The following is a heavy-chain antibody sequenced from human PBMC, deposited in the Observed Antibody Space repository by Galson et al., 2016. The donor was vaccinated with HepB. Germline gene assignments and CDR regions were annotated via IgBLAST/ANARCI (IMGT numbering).Heavy chain of an antibody. CDR3: AKSRGTSMVFLGRPRGDFDS. J-gene: IGHJ4*02. V-gene: IGHV3-23*01. CDR1: GFTFTNYA. Sequence: SLRLSCAASGFTFTNYAMTWIRQAPGKGLEWVSTISGSGGSTFYADSVKGRFTFSRDNSKNMLWLQMNSLGAEDTAMYYCAKSRGTSMVFLGRPRGDFDSWGQGTLVAVSS. CDR2: ISGSGGST. D-gene: IGHD5-18*01.